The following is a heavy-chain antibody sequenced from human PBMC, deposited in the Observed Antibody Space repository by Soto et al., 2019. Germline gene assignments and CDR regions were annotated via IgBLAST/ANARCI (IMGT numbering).Heavy chain of an antibody. Sequence: SETLSLTCTVSGGSISSYYGSWIRQPPGKGLEWIGYIYYSGSTNYNPSLKSRVTISVDTSKNQFSLKLSSVTAADTAVYYCARHYYDSSGYYLGVFDYWGQGTLVTVSS. V-gene: IGHV4-59*01. CDR2: IYYSGST. D-gene: IGHD3-22*01. CDR1: GGSISSYY. CDR3: ARHYYDSSGYYLGVFDY. J-gene: IGHJ4*02.